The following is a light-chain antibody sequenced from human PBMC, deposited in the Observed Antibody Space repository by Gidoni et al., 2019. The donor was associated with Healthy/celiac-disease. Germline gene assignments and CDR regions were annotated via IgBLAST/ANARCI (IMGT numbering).Light chain of an antibody. J-gene: IGKJ1*01. CDR1: QSLLHSNGYNY. CDR3: MQALQTPWT. V-gene: IGKV2-28*01. Sequence: DIVMPQSPLSLPVTPGEPASISCRSSQSLLHSNGYNYLDWYLQKPGQSPQLLIYLGSNRASGVPDRFSGSGSGTDFTLKISRVEAEDVGVYYCMQALQTPWTFGQGTKVEFK. CDR2: LGS.